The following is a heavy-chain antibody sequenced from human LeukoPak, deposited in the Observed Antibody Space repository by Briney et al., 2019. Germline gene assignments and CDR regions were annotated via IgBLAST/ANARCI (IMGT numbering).Heavy chain of an antibody. CDR3: VTYYFDSSGPKKNY. J-gene: IGHJ4*02. V-gene: IGHV4-34*01. D-gene: IGHD3-22*01. CDR1: GGSFSGYY. Sequence: SETLSLTCAVYGGSFSGYYWSWIRQPPGKGLEWIGEINHSGSTNYNPSLKSRVTISVDTSKKQFSLKLSSVTAADTAVYYRVTYYFDSSGPKKNYWGQGTLVTVSS. CDR2: INHSGST.